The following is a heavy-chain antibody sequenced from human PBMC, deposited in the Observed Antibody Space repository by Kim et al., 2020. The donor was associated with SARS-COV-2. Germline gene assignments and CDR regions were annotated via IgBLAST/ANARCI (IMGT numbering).Heavy chain of an antibody. D-gene: IGHD1-26*01. Sequence: LSLTCAASGFTFNSYSMNWVRQAPGKGLEWISYISSSGSSIYYADSVKGRFTISRDKARNLVFLQMNSLRTDDTAVYYCAGRLDYWGQGILVTVSS. V-gene: IGHV3-48*01. CDR3: AGRLDY. CDR2: ISSSGSSI. J-gene: IGHJ4*02. CDR1: GFTFNSYS.